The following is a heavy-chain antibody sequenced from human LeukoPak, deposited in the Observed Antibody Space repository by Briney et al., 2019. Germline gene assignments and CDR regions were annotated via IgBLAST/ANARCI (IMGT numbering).Heavy chain of an antibody. CDR3: ARGLSGPYYYYYMDV. Sequence: GASVKVSCKASGYTFTSYGISWVRQAPGQGREWMGWISADNGDTNYAQKFQGRVTMNTDTSTSTAYIELRSLRSDDTAVYYCARGLSGPYYYYYMDVWGKGTAVTVSS. V-gene: IGHV1-18*01. CDR1: GYTFTSYG. CDR2: ISADNGDT. J-gene: IGHJ6*03. D-gene: IGHD2-15*01.